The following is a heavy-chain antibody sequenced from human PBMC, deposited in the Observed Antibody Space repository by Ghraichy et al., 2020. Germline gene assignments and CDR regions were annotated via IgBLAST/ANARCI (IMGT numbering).Heavy chain of an antibody. CDR1: GGSISSGDYY. Sequence: SETLSLTCTVSGGSISSGDYYWSWIRQPPGKGLEWIGYIYYSGSTYYNPSLKSRVTISVDTSKNQFSLKLSSVTAADTAVYYCARQDYGDTYGGDAFDIWGQGTMVTVSS. CDR2: IYYSGST. V-gene: IGHV4-30-4*01. CDR3: ARQDYGDTYGGDAFDI. J-gene: IGHJ3*02. D-gene: IGHD4-17*01.